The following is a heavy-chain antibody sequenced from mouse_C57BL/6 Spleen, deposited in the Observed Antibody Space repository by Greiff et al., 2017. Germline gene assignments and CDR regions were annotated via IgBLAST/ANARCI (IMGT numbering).Heavy chain of an antibody. D-gene: IGHD1-1*01. CDR3: ALKYGSSYYFDY. Sequence: VQRVESGAELARPGASVKLSCKASGYTFTSYGISWVKQRTGQGLEWIGEIYPRSGNTYYNEKFKGKATLTADKSSSTAYMELRSLTSEDSAVYFCALKYGSSYYFDYWGQGTTLTVSS. V-gene: IGHV1-81*01. CDR1: GYTFTSYG. J-gene: IGHJ2*01. CDR2: IYPRSGNT.